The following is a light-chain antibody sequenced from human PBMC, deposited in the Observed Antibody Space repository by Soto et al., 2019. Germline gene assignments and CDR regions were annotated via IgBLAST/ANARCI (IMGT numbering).Light chain of an antibody. V-gene: IGKV1-39*01. Sequence: DIPMTQSPSSLSASVGDRVTITCRASQSISSYLNWYQQKPGKAPKLLIYAASSLQSGLPSRFSGSGSGTDFTLTISSLQPEDFATYYCQQSYSTAAAFGQGTKLELK. CDR3: QQSYSTAAA. CDR2: AAS. CDR1: QSISSY. J-gene: IGKJ2*01.